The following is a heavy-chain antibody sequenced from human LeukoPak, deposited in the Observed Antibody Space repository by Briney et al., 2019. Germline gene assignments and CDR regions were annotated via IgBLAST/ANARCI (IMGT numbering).Heavy chain of an antibody. CDR2: INHSGST. D-gene: IGHD2-15*01. J-gene: IGHJ4*02. V-gene: IGHV4-34*01. CDR1: GGSFSAYS. CDR3: AEGGGSSDGSSFDY. Sequence: SETLSLTCAVYGGSFSAYSWSWIRQPPGKGLEWIGEINHSGSTNYNASLKSRLTISVDTSKNQFSLKLSSVTAADTAVYYCAEGGGSSDGSSFDYWGQGTLVTVSS.